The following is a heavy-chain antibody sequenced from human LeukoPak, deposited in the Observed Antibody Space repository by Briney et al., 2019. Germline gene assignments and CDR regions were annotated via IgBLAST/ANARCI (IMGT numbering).Heavy chain of an antibody. CDR2: INHSGSA. CDR3: ARGPLKGPRRIPYYYGMDV. CDR1: GGSFSGYY. V-gene: IGHV4-34*01. Sequence: SETLSLTCAVYGGSFSGYYWSWIRQPPGKGLEWIGEINHSGSANYNPSLKSRVTISVDTSKNQFSLKLSSVTAADTAVYYCARGPLKGPRRIPYYYGMDVWGQGTTVTVSS. D-gene: IGHD2-21*01. J-gene: IGHJ6*02.